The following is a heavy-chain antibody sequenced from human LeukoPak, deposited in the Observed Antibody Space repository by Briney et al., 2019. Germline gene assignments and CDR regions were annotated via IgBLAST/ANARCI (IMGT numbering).Heavy chain of an antibody. CDR2: INPNSGGT. CDR1: GYTFTGYY. D-gene: IGHD2-15*01. CDR3: AREWVPNCSGGSCYSNWFDP. Sequence: ASVKVSCKASGYTFTGYYMHWVRQAPGQGLEWMGRINPNSGGTNYAQKFQGRVTMTRDTSISTAYMELSRLRSDDTAVHYCAREWVPNCSGGSCYSNWFDPWGQGTLVTVSS. J-gene: IGHJ5*02. V-gene: IGHV1-2*06.